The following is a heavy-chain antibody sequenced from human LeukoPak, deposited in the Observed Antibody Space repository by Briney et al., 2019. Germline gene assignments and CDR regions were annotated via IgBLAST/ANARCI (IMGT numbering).Heavy chain of an antibody. Sequence: GGSLRLSCVASGFTFSTYWMSWVRQAPGKGLEWVANIKQQDGSEKYYVDSVKGRFSISRDNAKNSVYLQMNSLRAEDTAIYYCARIRARGVSIDFWGQGTLVTVSS. J-gene: IGHJ4*02. CDR2: IKQQDGSEK. CDR1: GFTFSTYW. V-gene: IGHV3-7*01. CDR3: ARIRARGVSIDF. D-gene: IGHD1-26*01.